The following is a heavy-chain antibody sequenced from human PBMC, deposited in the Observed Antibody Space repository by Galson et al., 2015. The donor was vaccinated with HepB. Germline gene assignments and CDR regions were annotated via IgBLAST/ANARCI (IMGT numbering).Heavy chain of an antibody. CDR1: GGSISRSSYY. CDR3: AGVEQQLVSY. D-gene: IGHD6-13*01. Sequence: SETLSLTCTVSGGSISRSSYYWGWIRQPPGKGLVWIGSIYYSGSTYFNPSLKSRVTMSVDTSKNQFSLKLSSVTAADTAVYFCAGVEQQLVSYWGQGTLVTGSS. V-gene: IGHV4-39*07. CDR2: IYYSGST. J-gene: IGHJ4*02.